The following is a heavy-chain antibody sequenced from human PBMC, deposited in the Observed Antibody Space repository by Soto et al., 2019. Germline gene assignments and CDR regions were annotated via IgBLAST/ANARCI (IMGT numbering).Heavy chain of an antibody. V-gene: IGHV4-59*08. Sequence: SETLSLTCTVSGGSISSYYWSWIRQPPGKGLEWIGYIYYSGSTNYNPSLKSRVTISVDTSKNQFSLKLSSVTAADTAVYYCARLWGRYYYYYMDVWGKGTTVTVSS. D-gene: IGHD3-16*01. CDR1: GGSISSYY. J-gene: IGHJ6*03. CDR2: IYYSGST. CDR3: ARLWGRYYYYYMDV.